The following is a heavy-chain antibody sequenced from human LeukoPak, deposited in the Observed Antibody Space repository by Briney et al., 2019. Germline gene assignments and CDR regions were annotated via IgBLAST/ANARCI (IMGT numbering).Heavy chain of an antibody. J-gene: IGHJ4*02. CDR1: GFTFSDYT. CDR3: ARASREYTYGFPMDY. D-gene: IGHD5-18*01. Sequence: GGSLRLSCTVSGFTFSDYTMNWVRQAPGRGLEWVSSITPRSDYIYYTDSVKGRFTISRDNARNSLFLQMNSLRAEDTAVYYCARASREYTYGFPMDYWGQGTPVTVSS. V-gene: IGHV3-21*01. CDR2: ITPRSDYI.